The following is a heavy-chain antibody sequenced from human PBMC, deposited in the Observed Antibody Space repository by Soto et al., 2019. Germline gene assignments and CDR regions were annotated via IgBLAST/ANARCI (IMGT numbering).Heavy chain of an antibody. Sequence: SEPLSLTCTVSGGSISSYYWSWIRQPAGKGLEWIGRIYTSGSTNYNPSLKSRVTMSVDTSKNQFSLKLSSVTAADTAVYYCAREGYCSGGSCYSLFDYWGQGTLVTVSS. V-gene: IGHV4-4*07. CDR3: AREGYCSGGSCYSLFDY. D-gene: IGHD2-15*01. CDR2: IYTSGST. J-gene: IGHJ4*02. CDR1: GGSISSYY.